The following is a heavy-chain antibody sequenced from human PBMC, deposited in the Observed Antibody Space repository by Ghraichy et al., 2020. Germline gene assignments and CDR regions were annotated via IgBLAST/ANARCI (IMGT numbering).Heavy chain of an antibody. CDR1: GGSVSSAGYY. Sequence: SETLSLTCTVSGGSVSSAGYYWSWIRQHPGKGLEWIGYISYNGNTYYNPSLKSRLTISVDTSKNQFSLKLRSVTAADTAVYYCARRYRHLDYWGQGTLVTVSS. D-gene: IGHD2-15*01. J-gene: IGHJ4*02. CDR3: ARRYRHLDY. V-gene: IGHV4-31*03. CDR2: ISYNGNT.